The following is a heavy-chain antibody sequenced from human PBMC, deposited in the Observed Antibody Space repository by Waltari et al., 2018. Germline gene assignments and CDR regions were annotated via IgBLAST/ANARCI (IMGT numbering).Heavy chain of an antibody. Sequence: EVQLVESGGGLVQPGGSLRLSCAASGFTFSSYWMSWFRQAPGKGLEWVGFIRSKAYGWKTEYAPPVKGRFTISRDDSKSIAYLQRNSLKTEDTAVYYCTRYELAYCGGDWTGGCYFDYWGQGTLVTVSS. CDR2: IRSKAYGWKT. CDR1: GFTFSSYW. J-gene: IGHJ4*02. CDR3: TRYELAYCGGDWTGGCYFDY. D-gene: IGHD2-21*01. V-gene: IGHV3-49*03.